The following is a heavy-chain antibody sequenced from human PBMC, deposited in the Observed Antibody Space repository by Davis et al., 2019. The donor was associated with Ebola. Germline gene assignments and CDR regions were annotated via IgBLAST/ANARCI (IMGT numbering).Heavy chain of an antibody. Sequence: ASVKVSCRASGYTFTSYYMHWVRQAPGQGLEWMGWINPNSGGTNYAQKFQGWVTMTRDTSISTAYMDLSRLRSDDTAVYYCARGGTSVISYYYYYMDVWGKGTTVTVSS. CDR1: GYTFTSYY. J-gene: IGHJ6*03. D-gene: IGHD4-11*01. V-gene: IGHV1-2*04. CDR2: INPNSGGT. CDR3: ARGGTSVISYYYYYMDV.